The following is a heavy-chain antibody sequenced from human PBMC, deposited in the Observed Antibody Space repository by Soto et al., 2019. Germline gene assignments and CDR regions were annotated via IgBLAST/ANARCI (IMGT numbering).Heavy chain of an antibody. CDR1: GFTFRSYG. D-gene: IGHD6-13*01. V-gene: IGHV3-30*18. J-gene: IGHJ6*02. CDR2: IWYDGSNK. Sequence: LRCAASGFTFRSYGIHWIRQATGKGLEWVAVIWYDGSNKYYADSVKGRFTISRDNSKNTLYLQMNSLRAEDTAVYYCAKSARYSSPLLRYYVMDVLGQGTTVTVFS. CDR3: AKSARYSSPLLRYYVMDV.